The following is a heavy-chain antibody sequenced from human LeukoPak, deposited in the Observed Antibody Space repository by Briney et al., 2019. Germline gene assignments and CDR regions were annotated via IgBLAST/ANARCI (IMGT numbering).Heavy chain of an antibody. CDR2: INPNSGGT. D-gene: IGHD6-19*01. CDR1: GYTFTGYY. CDR3: ARGRPWLVLRGGGQYFQH. V-gene: IGHV1-2*04. Sequence: GASVKVSCKASGYTFTGYYMHWVRQAPGQGLEWMGWINPNSGGTNYAQKFQGWVTMTRDTSTSTAYMELSRPRSDDTAVYYCARGRPWLVLRGGGQYFQHWGQGTLVTVSS. J-gene: IGHJ1*01.